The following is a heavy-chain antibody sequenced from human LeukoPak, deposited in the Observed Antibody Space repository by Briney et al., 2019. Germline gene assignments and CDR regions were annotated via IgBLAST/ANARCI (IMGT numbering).Heavy chain of an antibody. D-gene: IGHD2-2*01. CDR2: INHSGST. V-gene: IGHV4-34*01. CDR1: GGSFSGYY. J-gene: IGHJ4*02. Sequence: SSETLSLTCAVYGGSFSGYYWSWIRQPPGKGLEWIGEINHSGSTNYNPSLKSRVTISVDTPKNQFSLKLSSVTAADTAVYYCARTSSTSPGGGYYFDYWGQGTLVTVSS. CDR3: ARTSSTSPGGGYYFDY.